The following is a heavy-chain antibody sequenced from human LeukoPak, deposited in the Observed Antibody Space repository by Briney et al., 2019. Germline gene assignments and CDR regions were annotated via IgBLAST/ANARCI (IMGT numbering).Heavy chain of an antibody. CDR2: IDPSDSYT. Sequence: GESLKISCQGSGYSFTCYWIIWVRQMPGKGLEWMGKIDPSDSYTKYSPSFQGHVIVSADKSLSTAYLQWSSLKASDTAMYYCARQDGNSKYYFDYWGQGTLVTVSS. D-gene: IGHD1-1*01. V-gene: IGHV5-10-1*01. J-gene: IGHJ4*02. CDR3: ARQDGNSKYYFDY. CDR1: GYSFTCYW.